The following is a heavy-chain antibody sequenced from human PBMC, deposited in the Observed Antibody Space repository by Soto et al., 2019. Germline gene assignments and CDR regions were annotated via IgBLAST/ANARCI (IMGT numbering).Heavy chain of an antibody. J-gene: IGHJ3*02. CDR2: ISGSGGST. Sequence: GGSLRLSCAASGFTFSSYAMSWVRQAPGKGLEWVSAISGSGGSTNYTSSVKGRFTISRDNSKNTLYLQMNSLRAADTAVYYCAKDRKATVDTDGFDIWGQGTMVTVSS. D-gene: IGHD4-17*01. CDR1: GFTFSSYA. V-gene: IGHV3-23*01. CDR3: AKDRKATVDTDGFDI.